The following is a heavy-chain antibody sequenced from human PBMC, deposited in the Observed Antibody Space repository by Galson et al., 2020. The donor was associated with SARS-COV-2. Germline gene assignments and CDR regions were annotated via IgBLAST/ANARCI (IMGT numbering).Heavy chain of an antibody. CDR1: GFTFSNAW. CDR2: IKSETDGETT. V-gene: IGHV3-15*01. D-gene: IGHD3-3*01. J-gene: IGHJ4*02. Sequence: GESLKISCAASGFTFSNAWMSWVRQAPGKGLEWVGRIKSETDGETTDYAAPVKGRFTISRHDSKNTLYLQMNSLKTDDTAVYYRTTGEYYDFWSGPTGYFDYWGQGTLVTVSS. CDR3: TTGEYYDFWSGPTGYFDY.